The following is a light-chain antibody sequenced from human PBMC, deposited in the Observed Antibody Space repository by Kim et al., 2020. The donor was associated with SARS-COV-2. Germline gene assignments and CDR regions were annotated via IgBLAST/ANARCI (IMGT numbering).Light chain of an antibody. CDR2: GAS. V-gene: IGKV3-20*01. Sequence: SSSYLAWYRQEAGQAPRLLIYGASSRATGTPDRFSGSGSGTDFTLTISRLEPEDFAMYYCQQYGSSPWTFGQGTKVDIK. CDR1: SSSY. CDR3: QQYGSSPWT. J-gene: IGKJ1*01.